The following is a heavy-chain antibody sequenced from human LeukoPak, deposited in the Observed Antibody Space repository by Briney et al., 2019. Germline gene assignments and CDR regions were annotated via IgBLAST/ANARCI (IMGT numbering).Heavy chain of an antibody. D-gene: IGHD2-21*01. CDR2: FDPEDGET. J-gene: IGHJ4*02. V-gene: IGHV1-24*01. Sequence: GASVKVSCKVSGYTLTELSMHWVRQAPGKGLEWMGGFDPEDGETIYAQKFQGRVTITADESTSTAYMELSSLRSEDTAVYYCASTGRHYCGGDCYSGWGQGTLVTVSS. CDR3: ASTGRHYCGGDCYSG. CDR1: GYTLTELS.